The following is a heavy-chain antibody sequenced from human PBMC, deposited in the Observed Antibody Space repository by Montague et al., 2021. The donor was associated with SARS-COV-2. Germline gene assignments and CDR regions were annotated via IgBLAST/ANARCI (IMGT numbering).Heavy chain of an antibody. CDR1: GFTFSGTYS. Sequence: SLRLSCAASGFTFSGTYSMNWLRQPPRERLGWVSSISTSSSTIYYAYSVKGRFTVSRDTAKKSLYLQMNSLRDEDTAVYYCARNTFHGYLDYWGQGTLVTVSS. J-gene: IGHJ4*02. CDR3: ARNTFHGYLDY. D-gene: IGHD3-16*01. V-gene: IGHV3-48*02. CDR2: ISTSSSTI.